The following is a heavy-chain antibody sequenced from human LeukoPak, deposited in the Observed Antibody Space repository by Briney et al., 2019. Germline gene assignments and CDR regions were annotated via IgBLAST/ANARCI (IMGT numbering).Heavy chain of an antibody. CDR3: ARVLPGLRTLWLPSMDV. V-gene: IGHV3-23*01. D-gene: IGHD3-16*01. J-gene: IGHJ6*02. Sequence: PGGSLRLSCAASGFTFSSYAMSWVRQAPGKGLEWVSAISGSGGSTYYADSVKGRFTISRDNSKNTLYLQMNSLRAEDTAVYYCARVLPGLRTLWLPSMDVWGQGTTVTVSS. CDR2: ISGSGGST. CDR1: GFTFSSYA.